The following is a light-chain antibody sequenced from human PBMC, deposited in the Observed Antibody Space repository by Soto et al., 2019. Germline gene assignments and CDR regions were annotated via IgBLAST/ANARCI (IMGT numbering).Light chain of an antibody. Sequence: EVVLTQSPATLSLSPGDRAALSCKASQSVSSSYLAWYQQKPGQAPRLLIYGASTRATGIPDRFSGSGSGTHFTLTISRLEPGDFAVYYCQHFGGTTFTFGQGTRLEIK. CDR1: QSVSSSY. V-gene: IGKV3-20*01. CDR2: GAS. CDR3: QHFGGTTFT. J-gene: IGKJ5*01.